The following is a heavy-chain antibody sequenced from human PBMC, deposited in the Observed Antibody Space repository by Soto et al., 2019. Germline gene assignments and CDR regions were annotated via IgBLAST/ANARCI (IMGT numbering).Heavy chain of an antibody. Sequence: GESLTISCKGSGYSFTSYWIGWVRQMPGKGLEWMGIIYPGDSDTRYSPSFQGQVTISADKSISTAYLQWSSLKASDTAMYYCARHRSYCTNGVCYTYYYYGMDVWGQGTTVTVSS. CDR2: IYPGDSDT. CDR3: ARHRSYCTNGVCYTYYYYGMDV. D-gene: IGHD2-8*01. CDR1: GYSFTSYW. J-gene: IGHJ6*02. V-gene: IGHV5-51*01.